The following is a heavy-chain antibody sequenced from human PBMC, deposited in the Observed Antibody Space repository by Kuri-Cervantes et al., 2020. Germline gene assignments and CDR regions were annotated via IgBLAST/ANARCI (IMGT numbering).Heavy chain of an antibody. CDR2: IIPIFGTA. J-gene: IGHJ3*02. D-gene: IGHD1-20*01. V-gene: IGHV1-69*05. CDR3: ARPQTRGGITGTTRGASDI. Sequence: SVKVSCKASGGTFSSYAISWVRQAPGQGLEWMGGIIPIFGTANYAQKFQGRVTITTDESTSTAYMELSSLRSEDTAVYYCARPQTRGGITGTTRGASDIWGQGTMVTVSS. CDR1: GGTFSSYA.